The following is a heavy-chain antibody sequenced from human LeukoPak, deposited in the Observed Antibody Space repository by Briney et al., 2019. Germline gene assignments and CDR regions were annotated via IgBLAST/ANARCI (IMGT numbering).Heavy chain of an antibody. Sequence: GGSLRLSCSASGFIFSDYGMHWVRQAPGKGLEWVAVVSYDGTNEFYGDSVKGRFTISRDNSKNTLYLQMNSLRAEDTAVYYCAKDRSFRVAMYYFDYWGQGTLVTVSS. CDR1: GFIFSDYG. V-gene: IGHV3-30*18. D-gene: IGHD2-21*01. CDR2: VSYDGTNE. J-gene: IGHJ4*02. CDR3: AKDRSFRVAMYYFDY.